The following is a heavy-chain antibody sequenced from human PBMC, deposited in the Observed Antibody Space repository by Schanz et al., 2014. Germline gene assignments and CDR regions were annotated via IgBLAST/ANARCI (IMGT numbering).Heavy chain of an antibody. CDR2: IYGNVKT. J-gene: IGHJ4*02. D-gene: IGHD3-3*01. CDR3: ARRSMSGYSGYAWGYDF. CDR1: GFTVSSDF. Sequence: EVQLVESGGGLVQPGGSLRISCAASGFTVSSDFMAWVRHAPGKGLQWVSFIYGNVKTHYADSVEGRFTTSRDISTNTVHLQMNGLRPDDTGVYCCARRSMSGYSGYAWGYDFWGQGTPVTVSS. V-gene: IGHV3-53*04.